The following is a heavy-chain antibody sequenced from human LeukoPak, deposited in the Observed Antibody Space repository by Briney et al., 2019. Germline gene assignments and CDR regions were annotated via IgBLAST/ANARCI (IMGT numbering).Heavy chain of an antibody. CDR1: GGSISTYY. D-gene: IGHD6-13*01. Sequence: SETLSLTCTVSGGSISTYYWSWIRQPPGKGLEWIGYIYHSGSTNYNPSPKSRVTISVDTSKNQFSLKLSSVTAADTAVYYCAGALNRFEQAAAGTVLFDPWGQGTLVSVFS. CDR2: IYHSGST. CDR3: AGALNRFEQAAAGTVLFDP. J-gene: IGHJ5*02. V-gene: IGHV4-59*12.